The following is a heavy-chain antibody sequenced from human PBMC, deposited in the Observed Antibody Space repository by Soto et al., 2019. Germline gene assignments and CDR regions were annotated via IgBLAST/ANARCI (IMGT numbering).Heavy chain of an antibody. CDR2: ISAYNGNT. D-gene: IGHD3-10*01. J-gene: IGHJ3*02. V-gene: IGHV1-18*01. CDR3: ARAPSLLWFGADDAFDI. CDR1: GYTFTSYG. Sequence: QVQLVQSGAEVKKPEASVKVSCKASGYTFTSYGISWVRQAPGQGLEWMGWISAYNGNTNYAQKLQGRVTMTTDTSTSTAYMELRSLRSDDTAVYYCARAPSLLWFGADDAFDIWGQGTMVTVSS.